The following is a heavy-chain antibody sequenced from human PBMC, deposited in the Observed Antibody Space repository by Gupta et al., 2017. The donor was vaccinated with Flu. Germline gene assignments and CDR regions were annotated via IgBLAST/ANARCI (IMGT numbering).Heavy chain of an antibody. J-gene: IGHJ6*02. CDR1: GGSFSGYY. V-gene: IGHV4-34*01. CDR3: ATIIAARNKYDYYYYGMDV. Sequence: QVQLQQWGAGLLKPSETLSLTCAVYGGSFSGYYWSWIRQPPGKGLEWIGEINHSGSTNYNPYLKSRGTISVDTSKNQFSLKLSSVTAAETAVYYGATIIAARNKYDYYYYGMDVGGQGTTVTVSS. CDR2: INHSGST. D-gene: IGHD6-6*01.